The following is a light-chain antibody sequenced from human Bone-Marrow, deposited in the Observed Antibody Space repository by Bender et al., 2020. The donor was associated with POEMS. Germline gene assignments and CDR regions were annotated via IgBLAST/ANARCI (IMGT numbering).Light chain of an antibody. V-gene: IGLV1-40*01. CDR2: RNN. CDR3: QSYDSRLRAYV. Sequence: QSVLTQPPSVSGAPGQRVIISCTGSSSNIGTGYDVHWYQQLPGTAPRLLMFRNNIRPSGVPVRFSGSKSGTSASLAITGLQAEDEADYYCQSYDSRLRAYVFGSGTRVTVL. CDR1: SSNIGTGYD. J-gene: IGLJ1*01.